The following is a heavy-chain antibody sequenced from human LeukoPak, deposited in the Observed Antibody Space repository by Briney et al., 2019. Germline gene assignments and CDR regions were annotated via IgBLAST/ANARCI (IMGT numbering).Heavy chain of an antibody. CDR1: GYTFTSYY. V-gene: IGHV1-46*01. CDR2: INPSGGST. Sequence: ASVKVSCKASGYTFTSYYMHWVRQAPGQGLEWMGIINPSGGSTGYAQKFQGRVTMTRDTSTSTVYMELSSLRSEDTAVYYCARESEGVYSSSWMELIPPVYDPWGQGTLVTVSS. D-gene: IGHD6-13*01. J-gene: IGHJ5*02. CDR3: ARESEGVYSSSWMELIPPVYDP.